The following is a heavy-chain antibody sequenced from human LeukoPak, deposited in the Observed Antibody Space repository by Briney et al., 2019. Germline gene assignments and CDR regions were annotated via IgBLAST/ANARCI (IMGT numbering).Heavy chain of an antibody. Sequence: SETLSLTCAVYGGSFSGYYWSWIRQPPGKGLEWIGEINHSGSTNYDPSLKSRVTISVDTSKNQYSLKLSSVTAADTAVYYCARGGDIVVVPAAIPHFDYWGQGTLVTVSS. V-gene: IGHV4-34*01. CDR2: INHSGST. CDR1: GGSFSGYY. D-gene: IGHD2-2*02. J-gene: IGHJ4*02. CDR3: ARGGDIVVVPAAIPHFDY.